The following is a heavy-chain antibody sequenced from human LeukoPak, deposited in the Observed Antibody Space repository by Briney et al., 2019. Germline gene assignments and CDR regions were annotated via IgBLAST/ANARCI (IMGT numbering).Heavy chain of an antibody. Sequence: GASVKVSCKASGYTFTSYGISWVRQAPGQGLEWMGWISAYNGNTNYAQKLQGRVTMTTDTSTGTAYMELRSLRSDDTAVYYCARDGIEVLRFLEWSLDYWGRGTLVTVSS. V-gene: IGHV1-18*01. CDR3: ARDGIEVLRFLEWSLDY. CDR1: GYTFTSYG. J-gene: IGHJ4*02. CDR2: ISAYNGNT. D-gene: IGHD3-3*01.